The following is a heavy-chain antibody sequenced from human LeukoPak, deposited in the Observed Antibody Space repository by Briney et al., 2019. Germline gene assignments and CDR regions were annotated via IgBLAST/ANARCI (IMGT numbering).Heavy chain of an antibody. Sequence: PGGSLRLSCAASGFTFNNYAMTWVRQAPGKGLEWVSGITGSGGNTYYTDSVKGRFTISRDNSKNTLYLQMNSLRAEDTAVYYCAKSSHYSGYDWGYDYWGQGTLVTVFS. CDR2: ITGSGGNT. D-gene: IGHD5-12*01. J-gene: IGHJ4*02. CDR1: GFTFNNYA. V-gene: IGHV3-23*01. CDR3: AKSSHYSGYDWGYDY.